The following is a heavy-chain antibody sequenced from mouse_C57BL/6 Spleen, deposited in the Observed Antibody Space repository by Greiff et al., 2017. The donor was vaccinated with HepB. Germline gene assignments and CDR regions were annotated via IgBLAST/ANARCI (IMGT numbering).Heavy chain of an antibody. CDR3: ARRESKRYFDV. J-gene: IGHJ1*03. D-gene: IGHD2-5*01. Sequence: VHVKQSGGDLVKPGGSLKLSCAASGFTFSSYGMSWVRQTPDKRLEWVATISSGGSYTYYPDSVKGRFTISRDNAKNTLYLQMSSLKSEDTAMYYCARRESKRYFDVWGTGTTVTVSS. V-gene: IGHV5-6*01. CDR1: GFTFSSYG. CDR2: ISSGGSYT.